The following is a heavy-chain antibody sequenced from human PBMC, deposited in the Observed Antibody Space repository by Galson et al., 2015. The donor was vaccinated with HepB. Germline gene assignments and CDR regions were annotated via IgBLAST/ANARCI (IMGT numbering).Heavy chain of an antibody. Sequence: SLRLSCAASGFTFSGSAVHWVRQASGKGLEWVGRIRSKANNYATAYGAPVKGRFTISRDDSKNTAYLQMNSLQTEDTAVYYCTRRSTDDSSGYYVSWGQGIVVTVSS. J-gene: IGHJ5*02. D-gene: IGHD3-22*01. CDR2: IRSKANNYAT. CDR3: TRRSTDDSSGYYVS. CDR1: GFTFSGSA. V-gene: IGHV3-73*01.